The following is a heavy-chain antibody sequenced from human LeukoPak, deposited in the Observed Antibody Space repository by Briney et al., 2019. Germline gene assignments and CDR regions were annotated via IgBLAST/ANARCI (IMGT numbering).Heavy chain of an antibody. CDR3: ARHTLRTAPFDY. Sequence: SETLSLTCTVSGGSISSYYWSWIRQPPGKGLEWIGYVYYRGSTNYNPSLKSRVTISVDTSKNQFSLKLSSVTAADTAVYYCARHTLRTAPFDYWGQGTLVTVSS. CDR1: GGSISSYY. V-gene: IGHV4-59*08. CDR2: VYYRGST. J-gene: IGHJ4*02.